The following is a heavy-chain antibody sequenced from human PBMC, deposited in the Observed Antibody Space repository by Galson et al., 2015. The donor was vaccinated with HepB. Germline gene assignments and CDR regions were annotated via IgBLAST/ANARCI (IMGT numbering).Heavy chain of an antibody. J-gene: IGHJ5*02. CDR2: INHNGST. CDR1: GRSFSTYY. CDR3: ARSVYYDFWYGVGP. Sequence: YTLSPTSGVYGRSFSTYYWSGIRQPPGKGLEWSGEINHNGSTNYKPSLKRRVTISIDTSKNPFSLKLSTVTAADTACYYCARSVYYDFWYGVGPWGQGTLVTVSS. V-gene: IGHV4-34*01. D-gene: IGHD3-3*01.